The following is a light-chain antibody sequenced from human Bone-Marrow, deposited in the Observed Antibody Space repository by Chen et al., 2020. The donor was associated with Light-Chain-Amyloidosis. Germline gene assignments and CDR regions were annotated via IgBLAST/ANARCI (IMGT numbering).Light chain of an antibody. CDR3: SSYTSSSPWV. V-gene: IGLV2-14*01. J-gene: IGLJ3*02. Sequence: QSALTQPASVSGSPGQSITLSCTGTSSDVGTYNYVSWYQQHPGKAPKLMIYDVSNRPSGVSKRFSGSKSGNTASLTISGLQAEDEADYYCSSYTSSSPWVFGGGTKLTVL. CDR2: DVS. CDR1: SSDVGTYNY.